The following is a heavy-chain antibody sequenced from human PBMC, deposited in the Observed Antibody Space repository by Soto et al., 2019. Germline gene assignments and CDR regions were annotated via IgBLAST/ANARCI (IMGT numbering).Heavy chain of an antibody. D-gene: IGHD2-15*01. J-gene: IGHJ5*02. CDR2: ISGSGGSP. V-gene: IGHV3-23*01. CDR3: AKARCTSSTCYVHDH. CDR1: GFTFSGHT. Sequence: PGGSLRLSCAASGFTFSGHTMSWVRQAPGKGLEWVSAISGSGGSPSYADSVQGRFTISRDNPKNTLYLQMSSLRVEDTAIYYCAKARCTSSTCYVHDHWGQGTLVTVSS.